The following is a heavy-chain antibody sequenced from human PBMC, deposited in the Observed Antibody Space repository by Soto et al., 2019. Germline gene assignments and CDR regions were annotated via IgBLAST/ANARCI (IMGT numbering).Heavy chain of an antibody. CDR3: ARAVAVPVDFDY. J-gene: IGHJ4*02. D-gene: IGHD6-19*01. V-gene: IGHV1-3*01. Sequence: ASVKVSCKASGYTFTSYAMHWVRQAPGQRLEWMGWINAGNGNTKYSQKFQGRVTITRDTSASTAYMELSSLRSEDTAVYYCARAVAVPVDFDYWGQGTLVTVSS. CDR1: GYTFTSYA. CDR2: INAGNGNT.